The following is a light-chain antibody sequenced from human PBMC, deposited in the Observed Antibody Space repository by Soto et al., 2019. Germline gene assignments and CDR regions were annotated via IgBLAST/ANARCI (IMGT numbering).Light chain of an antibody. CDR3: SSFTSSTTYV. Sequence: QSVLTQPPSVSRSSGHSVAVFCTGTSSDVGSYNRVSWYQQPPGTAPKLMIYEVSNRPSGVPDRFSGSKSGNTASLTISGLQAEDEADYYCSSFTSSTTYVFGTGTKVTVL. CDR1: SSDVGSYNR. J-gene: IGLJ1*01. CDR2: EVS. V-gene: IGLV2-18*02.